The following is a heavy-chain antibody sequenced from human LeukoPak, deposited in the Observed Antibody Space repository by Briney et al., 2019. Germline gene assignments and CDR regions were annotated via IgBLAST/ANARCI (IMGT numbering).Heavy chain of an antibody. J-gene: IGHJ4*02. CDR3: ARGPKAGEETNRDGYKPFDY. Sequence: PSETLSLTCAVYGGSFGGYYWSWIRQPPGKGLEWIGGINHSGSTNYNPSLKSRVTISVDTSKNQFSLKLSSVTAADTLVYNCARGPKAGEETNRDGYKPFDYWGQGTLVTVSS. V-gene: IGHV4-34*01. CDR1: GGSFGGYY. D-gene: IGHD5-24*01. CDR2: INHSGST.